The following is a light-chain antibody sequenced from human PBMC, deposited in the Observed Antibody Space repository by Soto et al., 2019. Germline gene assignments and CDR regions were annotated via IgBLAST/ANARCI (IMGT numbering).Light chain of an antibody. CDR1: QSVSSDY. J-gene: IGKJ1*01. Sequence: EIVLTQSPGTLSLSPGERATLSCRASQSVSSDYLAWYQQKPGQSPRLLVYGVSSRATGIPDRFSGSGSGTDFTLTISSLEPEDLEVYYCQQYGSSPMTFGQGTKVEIQ. CDR2: GVS. CDR3: QQYGSSPMT. V-gene: IGKV3-20*01.